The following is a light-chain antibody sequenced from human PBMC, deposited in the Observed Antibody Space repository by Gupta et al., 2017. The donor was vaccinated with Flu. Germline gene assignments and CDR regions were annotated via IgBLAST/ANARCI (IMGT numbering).Light chain of an antibody. Sequence: SALTPPPSASGSPGQSVTISCTGTSSDVGGYNYVSWYQQHPGKAPKLMIYEVSKRPSGVPDRFSGSKSGNTASLTVSVLQAEDEADYYCSSYAGSNKVFGTGTKVTVL. CDR3: SSYAGSNKV. V-gene: IGLV2-8*01. J-gene: IGLJ1*01. CDR2: EVS. CDR1: SSDVGGYNY.